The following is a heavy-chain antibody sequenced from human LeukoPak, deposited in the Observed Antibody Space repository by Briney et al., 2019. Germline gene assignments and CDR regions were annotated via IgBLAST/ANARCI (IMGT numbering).Heavy chain of an antibody. Sequence: GGSLRLSCAASGFTFDTYWMSWVRQAPGKGLEWVANIKQDGSEKDYVDSVKGRFTISRDNAKNSLYLQMNSLRAEDTGVYYCAREDRGYYSSGWFDPWGQGTLVTVSS. CDR3: AREDRGYYSSGWFDP. CDR1: GFTFDTYW. D-gene: IGHD3-22*01. J-gene: IGHJ5*02. CDR2: IKQDGSEK. V-gene: IGHV3-7*01.